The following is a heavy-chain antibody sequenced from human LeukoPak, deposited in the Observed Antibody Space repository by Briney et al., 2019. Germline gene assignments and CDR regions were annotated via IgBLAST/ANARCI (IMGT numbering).Heavy chain of an antibody. CDR3: ARQSPQYSGSYWSFDY. V-gene: IGHV5-51*01. J-gene: IGHJ4*02. CDR1: GYSFTSYW. Sequence: GESLKISCKGSGYSFTSYWIGWVRQMPGKGLEWMGIIYPGHSDTRYSPSVQGQVTISADKSIRTAYLQWSSLKASGTAMYYCARQSPQYSGSYWSFDYWGQGTLVTVSS. CDR2: IYPGHSDT. D-gene: IGHD1-26*01.